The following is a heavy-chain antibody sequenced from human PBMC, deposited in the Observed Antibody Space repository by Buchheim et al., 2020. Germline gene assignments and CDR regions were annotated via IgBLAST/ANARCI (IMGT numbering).Heavy chain of an antibody. CDR1: GFTFSDYY. V-gene: IGHV3-11*01. J-gene: IGHJ6*02. D-gene: IGHD6-13*01. CDR3: ARDAAQPQQLANYYYYYGMDV. Sequence: QVQLVESGGGLVKPGGSLRLSCAASGFTFSDYYMSWIRQAPGKGLAWVSYISSSGSTIYYADSVKGRFTISRDNAKNSLYLQMNSLRAEDTAVYYCARDAAQPQQLANYYYYYGMDVWGQGTT. CDR2: ISSSGSTI.